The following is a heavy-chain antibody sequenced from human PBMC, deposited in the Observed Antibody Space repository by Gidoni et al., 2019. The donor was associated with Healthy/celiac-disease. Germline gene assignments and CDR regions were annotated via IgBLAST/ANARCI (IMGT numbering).Heavy chain of an antibody. V-gene: IGHV4-39*07. CDR2: IYYSGST. Sequence: QLQLQESGPGLVKPSETLSLTCTVSGGSISSSSSYWGWIRQPPGKGLEGIGSIYYSGSTYYNPSLKSRVTISVDTSKNQFSLKLSSVTAADTAVYYCARDRTTVRDYYGMDVWGQGTTVTVSS. CDR1: GGSISSSSSY. J-gene: IGHJ6*02. CDR3: ARDRTTVRDYYGMDV. D-gene: IGHD1-1*01.